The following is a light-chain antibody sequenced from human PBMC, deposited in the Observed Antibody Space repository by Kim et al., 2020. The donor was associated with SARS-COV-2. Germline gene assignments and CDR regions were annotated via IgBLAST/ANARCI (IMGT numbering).Light chain of an antibody. CDR3: AAWDDSLSGPV. V-gene: IGLV1-47*02. CDR2: SHS. Sequence: GQTVTMSCSGSSSNIGSNYVYWYQQLPGTAPKLLIYSHSQRPSGVPDRFSGSKSGTSASLAISGLRSEDEADYYCAAWDDSLSGPVFGGGTKLTVL. CDR1: SSNIGSNY. J-gene: IGLJ3*02.